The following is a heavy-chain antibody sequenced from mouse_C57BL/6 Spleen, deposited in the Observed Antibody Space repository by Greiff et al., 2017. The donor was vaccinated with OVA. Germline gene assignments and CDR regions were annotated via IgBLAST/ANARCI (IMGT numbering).Heavy chain of an antibody. CDR1: GYSITSGYY. V-gene: IGHV3-6*01. CDR3: ARESPGGAMDY. Sequence: EVKLMESGPGLVKPSQSLSLTCSVTGYSITSGYYWNWIRQFPGNKLEWVGYISYDGSNNYNPSLNNRISITRDTSKNQFFLKLNSVTTEDTATYYCARESPGGAMDYWGQGTSVTVSS. CDR2: ISYDGSN. J-gene: IGHJ4*01.